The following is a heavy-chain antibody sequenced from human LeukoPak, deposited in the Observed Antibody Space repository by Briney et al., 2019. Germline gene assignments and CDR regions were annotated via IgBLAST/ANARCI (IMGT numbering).Heavy chain of an antibody. CDR2: ISWNSGSI. CDR3: AKEIVAGHNYYGMDV. Sequence: GGSLRLSCAASGFTFDDYAMPWVRQAPGKGLEWVSGISWNSGSIGYADSVKGRFTISRDNAKNSLYLQMNSLRAEDTALYYCAKEIVAGHNYYGMDVWGQGTTVTVSS. J-gene: IGHJ6*02. V-gene: IGHV3-9*01. CDR1: GFTFDDYA. D-gene: IGHD1-26*01.